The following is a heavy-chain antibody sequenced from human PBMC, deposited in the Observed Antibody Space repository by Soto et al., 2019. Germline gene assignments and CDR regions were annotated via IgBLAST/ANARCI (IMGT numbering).Heavy chain of an antibody. Sequence: QVQLVQSGAEVKKPGSSVKVSCKASGGAFSSYALSWVRQAPGQGLEWMGGIIPIFGTTNYAQNFQGRVAITADESTTTAYMELNSLRSEDTAVYYCARGMYSSSSNHYHHGMDVWGQGTTVTVSS. V-gene: IGHV1-69*01. CDR1: GGAFSSYA. D-gene: IGHD6-6*01. J-gene: IGHJ6*02. CDR3: ARGMYSSSSNHYHHGMDV. CDR2: IIPIFGTT.